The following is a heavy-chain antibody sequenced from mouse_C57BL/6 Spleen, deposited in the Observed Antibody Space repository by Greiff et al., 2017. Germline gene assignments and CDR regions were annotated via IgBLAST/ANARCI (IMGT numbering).Heavy chain of an antibody. Sequence: VHVKQSGPELVKPGASVKISCKASGYSFTDYNMNWVKQSNGKSLEWIGVINPNYGTTSYNQKFKGKATLTVDQSSSTAYMQLNSLTSEDSAVYYCARPLYYDYDDAAYWGQGTLVTVSA. CDR3: ARPLYYDYDDAAY. CDR2: INPNYGTT. CDR1: GYSFTDYN. V-gene: IGHV1-39*01. J-gene: IGHJ3*01. D-gene: IGHD2-4*01.